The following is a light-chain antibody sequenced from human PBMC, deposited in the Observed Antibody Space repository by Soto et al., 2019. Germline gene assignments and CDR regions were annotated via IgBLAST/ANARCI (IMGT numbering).Light chain of an antibody. CDR3: STYAGSNNFHV. CDR2: EVS. Sequence: QSALTQPPSASGSPGQSVTISCTGTSSDVGGYNYVSWYQQHPGKAPKLMIYEVSKRPSGVPDRFSGSKSGNTASLTVSGLQAEDEAGECGSTYAGSNNFHVFGTGTKVTVL. V-gene: IGLV2-8*01. J-gene: IGLJ1*01. CDR1: SSDVGGYNY.